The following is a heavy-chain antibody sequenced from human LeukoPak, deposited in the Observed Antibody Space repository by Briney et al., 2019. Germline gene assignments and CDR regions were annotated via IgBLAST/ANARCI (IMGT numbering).Heavy chain of an antibody. D-gene: IGHD5-24*01. J-gene: IGHJ4*02. Sequence: GGSLRLSCAASGFTFSSYWTHWVRQAPGKGLVWVSRVKGDGSFTNYADSVYGRFTISRGNAKNTLYLHMHSLRAEDTAVYYCVRDGDDFNFDYWGQGNLVTVSS. CDR3: VRDGDDFNFDY. CDR1: GFTFSSYW. V-gene: IGHV3-74*01. CDR2: VKGDGSFT.